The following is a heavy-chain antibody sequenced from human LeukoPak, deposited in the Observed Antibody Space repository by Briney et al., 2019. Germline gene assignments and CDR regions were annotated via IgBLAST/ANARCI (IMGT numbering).Heavy chain of an antibody. CDR3: AKKVCTNGVCYDYFHY. D-gene: IGHD2-8*01. CDR2: VRFDGGNK. Sequence: GGSLRLSCAASGFTFSSYGMHWVRQAPGRGLEWVAFVRFDGGNKYYADSVKGRFTISRDNSKNTLYLQMNSLRAEGTAVYYCAKKVCTNGVCYDYFHYWGQGTLVTVSS. V-gene: IGHV3-30*02. J-gene: IGHJ4*02. CDR1: GFTFSSYG.